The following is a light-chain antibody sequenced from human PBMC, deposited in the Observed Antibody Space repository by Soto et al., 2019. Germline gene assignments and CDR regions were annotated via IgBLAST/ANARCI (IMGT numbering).Light chain of an antibody. CDR1: RYISSY. V-gene: IGKV1-39*01. Sequence: DIQVTQSPSSLSASVGDRVTITCRASRYISSYLNWYQQKPGKAPRLLIYDASRLQSGVPSRFSGSGSGTEFTLTISSLQAEDFGSYYCQQGYSNPVAFGGGPKVDVK. CDR3: QQGYSNPVA. CDR2: DAS. J-gene: IGKJ4*01.